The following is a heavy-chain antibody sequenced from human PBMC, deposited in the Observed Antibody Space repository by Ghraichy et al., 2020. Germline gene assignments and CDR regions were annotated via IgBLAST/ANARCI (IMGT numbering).Heavy chain of an antibody. Sequence: ASVKVSCKVSGYTLTELSMHWVRQAPGKGLEWMGGFDPEDGETIYAQKFQGRVTMTEDTSTDTAYMELSSLRSEDTAVYYCATVRITMVRGVIIPRGVNWFDPWGQGTLVTVSS. CDR2: FDPEDGET. CDR3: ATVRITMVRGVIIPRGVNWFDP. D-gene: IGHD3-10*01. V-gene: IGHV1-24*01. J-gene: IGHJ5*02. CDR1: GYTLTELS.